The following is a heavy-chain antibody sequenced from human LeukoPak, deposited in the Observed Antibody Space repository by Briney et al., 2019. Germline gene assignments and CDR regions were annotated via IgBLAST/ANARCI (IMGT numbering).Heavy chain of an antibody. J-gene: IGHJ4*02. V-gene: IGHV4-38-2*02. D-gene: IGHD3-22*01. CDR2: IYHSGSS. CDR1: GYSITSAYY. CDR3: AREHYYDSTAYLD. Sequence: PETLSLTCTVSGYSITSAYYWGWIRQSLGKGLAWIGSIYHSGSSYYNPSLKSRVTISVDTSKNHFSLKLTSVTAADTAVYYCAREHYYDSTAYLDWGQGTLVSVSS.